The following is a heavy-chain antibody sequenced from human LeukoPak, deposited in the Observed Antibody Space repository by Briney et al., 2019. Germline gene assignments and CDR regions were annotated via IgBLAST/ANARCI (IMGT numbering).Heavy chain of an antibody. CDR3: TGDNFDSSVKFDY. CDR2: IRSKANNYAT. CDR1: GFTFSGSA. V-gene: IGHV3-73*01. D-gene: IGHD3-22*01. J-gene: IGHJ4*02. Sequence: PGGSLRLSCVVSGFTFSGSAVHWVRQASGKGLAWVGRIRSKANNYATAYAASVKGRFTISRDDSKNTAYLQMNSLKTEDTAAYYCTGDNFDSSVKFDYWGQGTLVTVSS.